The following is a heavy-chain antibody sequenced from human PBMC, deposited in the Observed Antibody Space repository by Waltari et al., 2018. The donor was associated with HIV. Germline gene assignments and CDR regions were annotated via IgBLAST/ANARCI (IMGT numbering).Heavy chain of an antibody. CDR2: IKEDGGER. J-gene: IGHJ4*02. Sequence: LEESGGGAVQPGESLRLSCEASGFSFGSFWMSWVRQVSGKGLEWVADIKEDGGERNVVDSVKGRFTVSRDNAKNLLILKMDNLKMEVSGIYYCARGAGSVWGQGTLVTVSS. V-gene: IGHV3-7*01. CDR1: GFSFGSFW. CDR3: ARGAGSV.